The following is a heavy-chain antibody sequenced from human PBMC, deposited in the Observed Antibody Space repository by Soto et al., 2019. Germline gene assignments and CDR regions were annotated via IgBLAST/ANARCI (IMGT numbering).Heavy chain of an antibody. CDR2: IISIFGTA. CDR3: ARGYYGSGNYYGMDV. J-gene: IGHJ6*02. CDR1: GGTFSSYA. V-gene: IGHV1-69*13. D-gene: IGHD3-10*01. Sequence: GASVKVSCKASGGTFSSYAISWVRQAPGQGLEWMGGIISIFGTANYAQKFQGRVTITADESTSTAYMELSSLRSEDTAVYYCARGYYGSGNYYGMDVWGQGTTVTVPS.